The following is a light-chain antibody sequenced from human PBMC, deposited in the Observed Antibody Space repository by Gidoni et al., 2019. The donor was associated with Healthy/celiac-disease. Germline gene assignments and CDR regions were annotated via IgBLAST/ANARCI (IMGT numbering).Light chain of an antibody. CDR3: QQSYSTPWT. Sequence: DIQMTQSPSSLSASVGDRVTITCRASQSISSYLNWHQQKPGEAPKLLIYAASSLQSGVPSRFSGSGSGTDFTLTISSLQPEDFATYYCQQSYSTPWTFGQGTKVEIK. V-gene: IGKV1-39*01. CDR1: QSISSY. J-gene: IGKJ1*01. CDR2: AAS.